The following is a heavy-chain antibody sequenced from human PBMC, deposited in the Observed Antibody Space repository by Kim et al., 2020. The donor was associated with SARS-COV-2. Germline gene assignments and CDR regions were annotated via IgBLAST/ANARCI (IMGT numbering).Heavy chain of an antibody. V-gene: IGHV4-30-4*01. CDR2: IDHSGNT. J-gene: IGHJ4*02. CDR1: GGSISSDDYY. D-gene: IGHD2-21*02. CDR3: AREGPNGDIDH. Sequence: SETLSLTCTVSGGSISSDDYYWSWIRQPPGKGLEWIGYIDHSGNTNYNPSLKSRVVMSIDTSRNHFSLKLSYGTAADTAVYFCAREGPNGDIDHWGQGIPVNVPA.